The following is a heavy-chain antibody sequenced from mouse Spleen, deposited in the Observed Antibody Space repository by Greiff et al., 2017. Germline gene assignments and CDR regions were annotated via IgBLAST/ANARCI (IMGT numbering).Heavy chain of an antibody. Sequence: EVQLQQSGAELARPGASVKLSCKASGYSFTGYNMNWVKQSNGKRLEWIGNIDPYYGGTSYNQKLKGKATLTVDKSSSTAYMQLKSLTSEDSAVYYCARSELYYAMDSWGQGASVTVSS. V-gene: IGHV1S135*01. CDR2: IDPYYGGT. J-gene: IGHJ4*01. CDR1: GYSFTGYN. CDR3: ARSELYYAMDS.